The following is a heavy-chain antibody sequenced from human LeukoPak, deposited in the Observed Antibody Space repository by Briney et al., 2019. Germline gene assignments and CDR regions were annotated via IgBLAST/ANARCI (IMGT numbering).Heavy chain of an antibody. D-gene: IGHD2-15*01. CDR1: GYSFTNYW. J-gene: IGHJ5*02. V-gene: IGHV5-51*01. CDR3: ARSQGYCSGNSCLQGDWFDP. Sequence: GESLKISCKGSGYSFTNYWIGWVRQMPGKGLEWMGIIYPGDPDTRYSPSFQGQVTISADKSISTAYLQWSSLKASDTAMYYCARSQGYCSGNSCLQGDWFDPWGQGALVTVSS. CDR2: IYPGDPDT.